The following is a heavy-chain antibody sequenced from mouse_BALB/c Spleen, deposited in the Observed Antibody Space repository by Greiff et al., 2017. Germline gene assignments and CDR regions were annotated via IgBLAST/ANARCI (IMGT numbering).Heavy chain of an antibody. CDR2: IWGDGST. J-gene: IGHJ1*01. CDR1: GFSLTGYG. D-gene: IGHD3-3*01. CDR3: ARDRGLGYWDFDV. Sequence: VQVVESGPGLVAPSQSLSITCTVSGFSLTGYGVNWVRQPPGKGLEWLGMIWGDGSTDYNSALKSRLSISKDNSKSQVFLKTNSLQTDDTARYYCARDRGLGYWDFDVWGAGTTVTVSS. V-gene: IGHV2-6-7*01.